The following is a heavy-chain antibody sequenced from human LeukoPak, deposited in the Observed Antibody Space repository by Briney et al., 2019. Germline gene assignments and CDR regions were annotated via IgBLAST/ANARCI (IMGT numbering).Heavy chain of an antibody. CDR2: IIPIFGTA. J-gene: IGHJ6*03. CDR3: ASGYYDSSGYYYVYPRYYYYYMDV. V-gene: IGHV1-69*13. CDR1: GGTFSSYA. D-gene: IGHD3-22*01. Sequence: SVKVSCKASGGTFSSYAISWVRQAPGQGLEWMGGIIPIFGTANYAQKFQGRVTITADESTSTGYMELSSLRSEDTAVYYCASGYYDSSGYYYVYPRYYYYYMDVWGKGTTVTISS.